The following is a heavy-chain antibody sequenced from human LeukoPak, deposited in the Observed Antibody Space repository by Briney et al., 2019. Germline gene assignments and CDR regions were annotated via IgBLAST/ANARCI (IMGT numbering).Heavy chain of an antibody. CDR2: INPNSGGT. J-gene: IGHJ5*02. D-gene: IGHD5-18*01. Sequence: ASVKVSCKASGYTFTSYDINWVRQATGQGLEWMGWINPNSGGTNYAQKFQGRVTMTRDTSISTAYMELSRLRSDDTAVYYCAREGGWTNTAMPSGDWFDPWGQGTLVTVSS. CDR1: GYTFTSYD. V-gene: IGHV1-2*02. CDR3: AREGGWTNTAMPSGDWFDP.